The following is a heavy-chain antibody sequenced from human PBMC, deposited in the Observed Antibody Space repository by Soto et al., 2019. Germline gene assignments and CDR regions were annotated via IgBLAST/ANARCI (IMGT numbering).Heavy chain of an antibody. Sequence: SVKVSCKASGGTFSSYAISWVRQAPGQGLEWMGGIIPIFGTANYAQKFQGRVTITADEPTSTAYMELSSLRSEDTAVYYCARVRWVGELSNYYYYGMDVWGQGTTVTVSS. CDR2: IIPIFGTA. V-gene: IGHV1-69*13. J-gene: IGHJ6*02. D-gene: IGHD3-10*01. CDR3: ARVRWVGELSNYYYYGMDV. CDR1: GGTFSSYA.